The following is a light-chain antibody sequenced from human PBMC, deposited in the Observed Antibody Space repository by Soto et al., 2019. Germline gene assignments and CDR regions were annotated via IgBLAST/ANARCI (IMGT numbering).Light chain of an antibody. CDR1: SSDVGGYNY. V-gene: IGLV2-8*01. CDR3: SSSAGSNNLV. J-gene: IGLJ2*01. Sequence: QSALTQPPSAPGSPGQSVAISCTGTSSDVGGYNYVSWYQQHPGKAPKLMIYEVTKRPSGVPDRFSGSKSGNTASLTVSGLQAEDEADYYCSSSAGSNNLVFGGGTKLTVL. CDR2: EVT.